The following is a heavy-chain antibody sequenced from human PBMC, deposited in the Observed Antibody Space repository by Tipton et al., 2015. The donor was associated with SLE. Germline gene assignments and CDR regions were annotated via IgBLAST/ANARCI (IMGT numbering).Heavy chain of an antibody. V-gene: IGHV4-30-4*01. CDR1: GGSISSDDYY. D-gene: IGHD1-26*01. CDR2: IYYSGST. CDR3: ARRLPSYLAFDI. J-gene: IGHJ3*02. Sequence: LGLSCTVSGGSISSDDYYWNWIRQPPGKGLEWIGYIYYSGSTYYNPSLKSRVTISVDTSKNQFSLKLSSVTAADTAVYYCARRLPSYLAFDIWGQGTMVTVSS.